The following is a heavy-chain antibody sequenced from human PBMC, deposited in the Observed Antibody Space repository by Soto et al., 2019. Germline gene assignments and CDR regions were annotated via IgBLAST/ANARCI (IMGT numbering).Heavy chain of an antibody. J-gene: IGHJ5*02. CDR1: GFFCSSYD. CDR3: TRGPMVEPMRVDL. Sequence: GGSLRLSCAASGFFCSSYDMSWVRQAPGKGLEWVSTILVDGRTFYVDSVKGRFSISRDSSQNTVYLQMNSLTVGDTAVYYCTRGPMVEPMRVDLWGRGTLVTVSS. D-gene: IGHD1-1*01. V-gene: IGHV3-23*01. CDR2: ILVDGRT.